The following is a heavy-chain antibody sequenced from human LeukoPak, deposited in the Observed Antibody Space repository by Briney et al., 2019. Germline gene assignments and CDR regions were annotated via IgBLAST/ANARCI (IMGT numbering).Heavy chain of an antibody. D-gene: IGHD6-19*01. Sequence: PGRSLRLSCAASGFTFDDYAMHWVRQAPGKGLEWVSGISWNSDSIGYADSVKGRFTISRDNAKNSLYLQMNSLSPEDMALYYCAKDTSGRYIGYFGYWGQGTLVTVSS. CDR3: AKDTSGRYIGYFGY. CDR2: ISWNSDSI. J-gene: IGHJ4*02. CDR1: GFTFDDYA. V-gene: IGHV3-9*03.